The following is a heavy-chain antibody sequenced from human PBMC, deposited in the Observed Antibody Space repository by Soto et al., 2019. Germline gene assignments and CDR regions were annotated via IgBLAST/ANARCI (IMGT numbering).Heavy chain of an antibody. J-gene: IGHJ4*02. D-gene: IGHD1-26*01. V-gene: IGHV4-61*08. CDR2: IYYSGST. Sequence: SETLSLTCTVSGGSISSGGYSCTWLRQPPGKGLEWIGYIYYSGSTHYNPSLKSRVTISVDTSKNQFSLKLTSVTAADTAVYYCARRYGGNFDYWGQGTLVTVSS. CDR3: ARRYGGNFDY. CDR1: GGSISSGGYS.